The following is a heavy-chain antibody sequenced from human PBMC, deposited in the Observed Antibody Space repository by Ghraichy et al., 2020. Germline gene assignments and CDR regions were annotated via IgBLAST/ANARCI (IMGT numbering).Heavy chain of an antibody. CDR2: ITGSSITI. Sequence: GGSLRLSCEGSGFSFSDYSMIWVRLTPRKALEWVSYITGSSITIFYTDSVKGRFTISRDNAKNSMYLQMNSLRAEDPAVYYCARLPLPRRAAVGDWYFDLWGRGPLVTVSS. D-gene: IGHD6-13*01. CDR3: ARLPLPRRAAVGDWYFDL. CDR1: GFSFSDYS. V-gene: IGHV3-48*01. J-gene: IGHJ2*01.